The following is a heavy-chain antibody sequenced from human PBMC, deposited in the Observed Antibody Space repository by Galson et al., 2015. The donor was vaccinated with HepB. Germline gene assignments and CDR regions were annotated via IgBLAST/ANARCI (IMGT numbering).Heavy chain of an antibody. CDR1: GLSLSDYS. V-gene: IGHV3-11*01. CDR2: LSTRGDNM. D-gene: IGHD1-1*01. Sequence: SLRLSCAASGLSLSDYSMSWIRQAPGTGLDWISYLSTRGDNMYYADSGKGRFTISRDNARNSLFLQMNSLRAEDTAVYYCARGKRWFDHWGQGTLVPVSS. CDR3: ARGKRWFDH. J-gene: IGHJ5*02.